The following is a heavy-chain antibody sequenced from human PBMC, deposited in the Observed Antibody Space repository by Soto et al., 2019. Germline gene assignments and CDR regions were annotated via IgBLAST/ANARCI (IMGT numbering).Heavy chain of an antibody. J-gene: IGHJ5*02. CDR2: IKSKTDGGTT. Sequence: GGSLRLSCAASGFTFSNAWMSWVRQAPGKGLEWVGRIKSKTDGGTTDYAAPVKGRFTISRDDSKNTLYLQMNSLKTEDTAVYYCTTETYYDFWSGYSSNWFDPWGQGTLVTVSS. CDR1: GFTFSNAW. V-gene: IGHV3-15*01. CDR3: TTETYYDFWSGYSSNWFDP. D-gene: IGHD3-3*01.